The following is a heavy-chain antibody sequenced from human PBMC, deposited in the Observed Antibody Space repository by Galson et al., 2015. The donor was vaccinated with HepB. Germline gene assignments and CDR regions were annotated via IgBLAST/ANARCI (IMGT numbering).Heavy chain of an antibody. CDR1: GFTLSDHY. CDR3: ARPRGDAYDTSFFDI. V-gene: IGHV3-72*01. Sequence: SLRLSCAASGFTLSDHYMDWVRQAPGMGLEWVGRSRDRRNSYTTEYAASVKGRFTILRDDSKSSLYLQLNSLRTEDTAVYYCARPRGDAYDTSFFDIWGQGTPVTVSS. CDR2: SRDRRNSYTT. J-gene: IGHJ3*02. D-gene: IGHD3-22*01.